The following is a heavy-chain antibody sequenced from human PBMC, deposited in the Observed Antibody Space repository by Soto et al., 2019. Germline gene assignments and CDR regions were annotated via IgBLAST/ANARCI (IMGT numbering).Heavy chain of an antibody. CDR3: AKEHGDYAPHTPD. CDR2: ISYDGSNK. CDR1: GFTFSSYG. D-gene: IGHD4-17*01. Sequence: QVRLVESGGGVVQPGRSLRLSCAASGFTFSSYGMHWVRQAPGKGLEWVAVISYDGSNKYYADSVKGRFTISRDNSKNTLYLQMNSLRAEDTAVYYCAKEHGDYAPHTPDWGQGTLVTVSS. J-gene: IGHJ4*02. V-gene: IGHV3-30*18.